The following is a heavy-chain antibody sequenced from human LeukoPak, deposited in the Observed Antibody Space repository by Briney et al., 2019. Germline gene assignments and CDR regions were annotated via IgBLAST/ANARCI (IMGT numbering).Heavy chain of an antibody. J-gene: IGHJ4*02. CDR1: GYTFTGYY. CDR3: ARGELLWFGESSCYFDY. V-gene: IGHV1-2*02. Sequence: ASVKVSCKASGYTFTGYYMHWVRQAPGQGLEWMGWINPNSGGTNYAQKFQGRVTMTRDTSISTAYMELSRLRSDDTAVYYCARGELLWFGESSCYFDYWGQGTLVTVSS. CDR2: INPNSGGT. D-gene: IGHD3-10*01.